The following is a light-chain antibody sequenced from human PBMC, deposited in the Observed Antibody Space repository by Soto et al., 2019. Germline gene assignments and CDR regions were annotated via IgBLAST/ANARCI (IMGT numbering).Light chain of an antibody. V-gene: IGLV2-14*01. J-gene: IGLJ2*01. CDR2: DVS. Sequence: QSALTQPASVSGSPGQSITISCTGTSSDVGGYNYVSWYQQHPGKARKLMIYDVSNRPSGVSNRFSGSKSGNTASLTISGLQAEDEADYYCSSYTSNSTVIFGGGTELTVL. CDR1: SSDVGGYNY. CDR3: SSYTSNSTVI.